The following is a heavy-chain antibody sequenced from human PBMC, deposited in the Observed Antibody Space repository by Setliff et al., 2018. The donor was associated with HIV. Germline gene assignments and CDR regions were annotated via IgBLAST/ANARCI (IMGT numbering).Heavy chain of an antibody. Sequence: SETLSLTCTVSGGSFSAYYWSWIRQPAGEGLEYIGRVHSTGTTIYNPSLKSRVTMSVDTSKNQLSLKLRSVTAADTAVYYCARARITMTGGRLEPYAFDRWGQGTKVTVSS. J-gene: IGHJ3*01. CDR3: ARARITMTGGRLEPYAFDR. V-gene: IGHV4-4*07. CDR2: VHSTGTT. CDR1: GGSFSAYY. D-gene: IGHD3-22*01.